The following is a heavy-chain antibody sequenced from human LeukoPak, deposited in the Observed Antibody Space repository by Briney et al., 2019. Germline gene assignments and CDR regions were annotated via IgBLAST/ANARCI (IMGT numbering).Heavy chain of an antibody. CDR2: IKSEPDGGTT. J-gene: IGHJ4*02. CDR3: TTDDRGYSYAPRY. V-gene: IGHV3-15*01. D-gene: IGHD5-18*01. Sequence: GGSLRLSCAVSGFTFSNAWMSWVRQAPGKGLEWVGRIKSEPDGGTTDYAAPVKGKFTSSRDDSKNTLYLQMNSLRAEDTALYYCTTDDRGYSYAPRYWGQGTLVTVSS. CDR1: GFTFSNAW.